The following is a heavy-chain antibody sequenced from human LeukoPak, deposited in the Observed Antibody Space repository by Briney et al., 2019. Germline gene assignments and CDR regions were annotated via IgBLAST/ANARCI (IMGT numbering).Heavy chain of an antibody. J-gene: IGHJ1*01. V-gene: IGHV3-23*01. CDR2: ISGSGDNT. CDR3: AKGPLRGAEYFQH. Sequence: GGSLRLSCAASGFTFSGFAMSWVRRTPGKGLEWVSGISGSGDNTLYADSVKGRFTISRDNSKNTLYLEMNSLRAEDTAIYYCAKGPLRGAEYFQHWGQGTLVTVSS. CDR1: GFTFSGFA.